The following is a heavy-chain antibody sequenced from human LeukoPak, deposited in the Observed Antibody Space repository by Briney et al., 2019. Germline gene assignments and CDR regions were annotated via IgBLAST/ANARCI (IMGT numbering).Heavy chain of an antibody. V-gene: IGHV1-8*03. CDR2: MNPNSGNT. J-gene: IGHJ4*02. CDR3: AREGSDY. CDR1: GYTFTSYD. Sequence: GASVKVSCKASGYTFTSYDINWVRQAPGQGLEWMGYMNPNSGNTGYAQKFQGRVTITTNTSTSTAYMELSSLRPDDTAVYYCAREGSDYWGQGTLVTVSS.